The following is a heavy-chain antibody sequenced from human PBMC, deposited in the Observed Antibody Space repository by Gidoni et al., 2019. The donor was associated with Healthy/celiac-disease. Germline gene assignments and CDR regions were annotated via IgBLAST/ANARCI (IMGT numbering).Heavy chain of an antibody. J-gene: IGHJ4*02. Sequence: QVQLVQSGAEVKKPGSSVKVSCKASGGTFSRYAISWVRQAPGQGLEWMGGIIPIFGTANYAQKFQGRVTITADESTSTAYMELSSLRSEDTAVYYCARGKGHHPDTYGTTIFDFWGQGTLVTVSS. CDR3: ARGKGHHPDTYGTTIFDF. CDR1: GGTFSRYA. D-gene: IGHD5-12*01. V-gene: IGHV1-69*01. CDR2: IIPIFGTA.